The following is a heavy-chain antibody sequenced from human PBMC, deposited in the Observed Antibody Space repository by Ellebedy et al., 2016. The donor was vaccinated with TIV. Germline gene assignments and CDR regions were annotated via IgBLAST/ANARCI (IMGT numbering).Heavy chain of an antibody. V-gene: IGHV5-51*01. CDR2: INPSDSDT. D-gene: IGHD6-19*01. CDR1: GYRFTTCW. Sequence: GESLKISCKGSGYRFTTCWIAWVRQMPGKGLEWMGIINPSDSDTRYSPSYQGHFTISADKSISTANLQWSSLEASDTAMYYCVRQVSSGWVNDAFDIWGQGTMVTVSS. J-gene: IGHJ3*02. CDR3: VRQVSSGWVNDAFDI.